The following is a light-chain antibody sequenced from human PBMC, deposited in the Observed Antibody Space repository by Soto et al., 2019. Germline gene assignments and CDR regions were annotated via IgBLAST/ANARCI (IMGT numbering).Light chain of an antibody. CDR2: GAS. V-gene: IGKV3-20*01. J-gene: IGKJ1*01. Sequence: EIVLTQSPGTLSLSPGERATLSCRASQSVSSSYLAWYQQKPGQAPRLLIYGASSRATGNPDRFSGSGSGTDFTLTISRLEPEDFAVYYCQQYGSSPRTFGQGTKVDIK. CDR3: QQYGSSPRT. CDR1: QSVSSSY.